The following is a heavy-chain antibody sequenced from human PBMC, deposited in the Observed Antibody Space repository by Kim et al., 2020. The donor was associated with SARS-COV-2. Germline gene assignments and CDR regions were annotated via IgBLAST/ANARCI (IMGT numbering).Heavy chain of an antibody. J-gene: IGHJ4*02. CDR2: INSDGSST. Sequence: GGSLRLSCAASGFTFSSYWMHWVRQAPGKGLEWVSRINSDGSSTSYADSVKGRFTISRDNAKNTLYLQMNSLRAEDTAVYYCARARGGEFPWVVADNFDDWGQGTLVTVSS. V-gene: IGHV3-74*01. D-gene: IGHD2-15*01. CDR3: ARARGGEFPWVVADNFDD. CDR1: GFTFSSYW.